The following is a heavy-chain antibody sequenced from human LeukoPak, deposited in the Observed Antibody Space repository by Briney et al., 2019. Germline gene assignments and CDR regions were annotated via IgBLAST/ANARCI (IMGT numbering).Heavy chain of an antibody. V-gene: IGHV4-59*01. CDR3: ARGDRYSNYHPFDY. CDR2: IYYSGST. CDR1: GGSTSIYY. J-gene: IGHJ4*02. Sequence: SETLSLTCTVSGGSTSIYYWSWIRQPPGKGLEWIGYIYYSGSTNYNPSLKSRVTISVDTSKNQFSLKLSSVTAADTAVYYCARGDRYSNYHPFDYWGQGTLVTVSS. D-gene: IGHD4-11*01.